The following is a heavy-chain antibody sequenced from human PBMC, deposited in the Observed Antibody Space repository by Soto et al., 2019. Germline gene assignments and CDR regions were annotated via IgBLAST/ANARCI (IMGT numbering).Heavy chain of an antibody. Sequence: GSLRLSCAASGFTFSSYAMSWVRQAPGKGLEWVSAISGSGGSTYYADSVKGRFTISRDNSKNTLYLQMNSLRAEDTAVHYTAAVSDSNDYYYYMDVWGKGTTVTVSS. J-gene: IGHJ6*03. CDR3: AAVSDSNDYYYYMDV. CDR2: ISGSGGST. V-gene: IGHV3-23*01. D-gene: IGHD6-13*01. CDR1: GFTFSSYA.